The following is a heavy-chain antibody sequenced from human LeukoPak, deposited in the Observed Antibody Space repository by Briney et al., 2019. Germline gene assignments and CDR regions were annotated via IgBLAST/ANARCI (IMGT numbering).Heavy chain of an antibody. CDR2: IYYSGST. D-gene: IGHD4-11*01. Sequence: SETLSLTCTVSGVSISSYYWSWIRQPPGKGLEWIGYIYYSGSTNYNPSLKSRVTISVDTSKNQFSLRLSSVTAADTAVYYCARNRGSTVITDHYYYYYMDVWGKGTTVTVSS. J-gene: IGHJ6*03. CDR3: ARNRGSTVITDHYYYYYMDV. V-gene: IGHV4-59*01. CDR1: GVSISSYY.